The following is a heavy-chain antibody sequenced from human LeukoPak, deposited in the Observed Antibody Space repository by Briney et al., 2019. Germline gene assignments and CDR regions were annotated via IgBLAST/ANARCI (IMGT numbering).Heavy chain of an antibody. Sequence: SETLSLTCTVSVGSISSYYWSWIRQPPGKGLEGIGYIYYSGGTNYNPSLKSRVTISVDTSKNQFSLKLSSVTAADTAVYYCARVFLEWSDPNWFDPWGQGTLVTVSS. D-gene: IGHD3-3*01. CDR3: ARVFLEWSDPNWFDP. CDR2: IYYSGGT. J-gene: IGHJ5*02. V-gene: IGHV4-59*01. CDR1: VGSISSYY.